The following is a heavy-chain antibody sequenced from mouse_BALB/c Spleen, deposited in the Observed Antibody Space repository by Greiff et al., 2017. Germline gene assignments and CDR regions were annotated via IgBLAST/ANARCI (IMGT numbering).Heavy chain of an antibody. J-gene: IGHJ4*01. CDR2: IDPANGNT. CDR1: GFNIKDTY. D-gene: IGHD2-4*01. V-gene: IGHV14-3*02. Sequence: EVQLQQSGAELVKPGASVKLSCTASGFNIKDTYMHWVKQRPEQGLEWIGRIDPANGNTKYDPKFQGKATITADTSSNTAYLQLSRLTSEDTAVYYSARNDYDVGAMDYWGQGTSVTVSS. CDR3: ARNDYDVGAMDY.